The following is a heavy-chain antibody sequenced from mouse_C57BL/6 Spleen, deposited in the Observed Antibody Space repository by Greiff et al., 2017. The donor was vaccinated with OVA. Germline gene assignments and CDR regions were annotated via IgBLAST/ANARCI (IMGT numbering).Heavy chain of an antibody. CDR2: ISSGSSTI. CDR3: ARSTGTGAMDY. V-gene: IGHV5-17*01. D-gene: IGHD4-1*02. CDR1: GFTFSDYG. J-gene: IGHJ4*01. Sequence: EVHLVESGGGLVKPGGSLKLSCAASGFTFSDYGMHWVRQAPEKGLEWVAYISSGSSTIYYADTVKGRFTISRDNAKNTLFLQMTSLRSEDTAMYYCARSTGTGAMDYWGQGTSVTVSS.